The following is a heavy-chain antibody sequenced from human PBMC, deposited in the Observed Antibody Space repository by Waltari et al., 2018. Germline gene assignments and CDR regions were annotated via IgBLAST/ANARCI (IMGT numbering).Heavy chain of an antibody. Sequence: QVQLQESGPGLVKPSQTLSLTCTVSGGSISSGGYYWSWIRQHPGKGLEWIGYIYYSGSTYYNPSLKSLVTISVDTSKNQFSLKLSSVTAADTAVYYCARLWFGESNDDYWGQGTLVTVSS. CDR3: ARLWFGESNDDY. CDR1: GGSISSGGYY. V-gene: IGHV4-31*01. CDR2: IYYSGST. D-gene: IGHD3-10*01. J-gene: IGHJ4*02.